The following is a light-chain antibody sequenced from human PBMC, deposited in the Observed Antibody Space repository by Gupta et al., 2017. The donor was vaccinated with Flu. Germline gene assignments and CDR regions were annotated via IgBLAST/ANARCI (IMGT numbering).Light chain of an antibody. CDR2: GAS. V-gene: IGKV3-15*01. CDR1: QSVSSN. Sequence: EIVMTQSPATLSVSPGERATLSCRASQSVSSNLAWYQQKPGQAPRLLIYGASTRATGIPARFSGSGSGTGFTLTISRLQSEDFAVYFCQQYNNWLSITFGQETRLKIK. CDR3: QQYNNWLSIT. J-gene: IGKJ5*01.